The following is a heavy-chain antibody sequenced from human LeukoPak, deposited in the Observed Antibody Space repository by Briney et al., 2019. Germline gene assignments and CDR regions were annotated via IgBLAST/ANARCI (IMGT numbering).Heavy chain of an antibody. Sequence: GGSLRLSCAASGFTFSSYSMNWVRQAPGKGLEWVSYISSSSTIYYADSVKGRFTISRDNAKNSLYLQMNSLRAEDTAVYYCARAIYSYGPGGGYYFDYWGQGTLVTVSS. D-gene: IGHD5-18*01. J-gene: IGHJ4*02. V-gene: IGHV3-48*01. CDR1: GFTFSSYS. CDR2: ISSSSTI. CDR3: ARAIYSYGPGGGYYFDY.